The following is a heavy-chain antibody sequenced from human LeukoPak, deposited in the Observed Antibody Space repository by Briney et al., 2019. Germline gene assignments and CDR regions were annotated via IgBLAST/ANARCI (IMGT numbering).Heavy chain of an antibody. J-gene: IGHJ3*02. D-gene: IGHD5-12*01. CDR2: ISYDGNNK. CDR3: ARDPLDISRWANAFDI. Sequence: PGGSLRLSCVISGYTFTHNGFHWVRQAPGKALEWVAYISYDGNNKYEDSVKGRFTISRDNSKNTLHLQMNGLRAEDTAVYYCARDPLDISRWANAFDIWGQGTTVIVSS. CDR1: GYTFTHNG. V-gene: IGHV3-30*03.